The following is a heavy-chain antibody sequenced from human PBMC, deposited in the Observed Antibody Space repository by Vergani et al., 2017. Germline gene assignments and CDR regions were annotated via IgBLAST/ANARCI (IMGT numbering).Heavy chain of an antibody. CDR1: GFTFSSYA. V-gene: IGHV3-48*04. D-gene: IGHD3-3*01. CDR2: ISSSGSTI. CDR3: ARQLRFLGPYYYYGMDV. J-gene: IGHJ6*02. Sequence: VQLVESGGGLVQPGGSLRLSCAASGFTFSSYAMSWVRQAPGNGLEWVSYISSSGSTIYYADSVKGRFTISRDNAKNSLYLQMNSLRAEDTAVYYCARQLRFLGPYYYYGMDVWGQGTTVTVSS.